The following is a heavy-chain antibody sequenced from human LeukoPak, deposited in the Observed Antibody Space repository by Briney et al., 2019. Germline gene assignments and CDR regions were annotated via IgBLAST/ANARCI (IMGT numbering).Heavy chain of an antibody. CDR1: GYSFTNYW. CDR3: ARRGYCATTTCYRLFAY. V-gene: IGHV5-51*01. D-gene: IGHD2-2*01. Sequence: GESLKISCKGSGYSFTNYWIGWVRQMPGKGLEWMGIIYPGDSDTRYSPSFQGQVTISADKSITTAYLQWSSLKASDTAMYYCARRGYCATTTCYRLFAYWGQGTLVTVSS. CDR2: IYPGDSDT. J-gene: IGHJ4*02.